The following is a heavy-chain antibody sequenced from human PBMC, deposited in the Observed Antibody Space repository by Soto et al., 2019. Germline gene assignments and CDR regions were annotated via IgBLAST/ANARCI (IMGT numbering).Heavy chain of an antibody. CDR2: TYYRSRWYN. V-gene: IGHV6-1*01. CDR1: GDSVSSNSAA. Sequence: SQSLSLTCVISGDSVSSNSAAWNWIRQSLSRGLEWLGRTYYRSRWYNDYAVSVRSRITVNADTSKNQFSLHLNSVTPEDTAVYYSAGTSSLQWYYMDVWDKGTTVTVSS. D-gene: IGHD1-7*01. CDR3: AGTSSLQWYYMDV. J-gene: IGHJ6*03.